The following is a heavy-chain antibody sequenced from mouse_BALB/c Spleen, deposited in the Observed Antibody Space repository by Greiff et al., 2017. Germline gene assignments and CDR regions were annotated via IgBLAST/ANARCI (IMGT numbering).Heavy chain of an antibody. D-gene: IGHD1-1*01. CDR3: ARGCYYYGSSGDFDY. J-gene: IGHJ2*01. Sequence: EVMLVESGGDLVKPGGSLKLSCAASGFTFSSYGMSWVRQTPDKRLEWVATISSGGSYTYYPDSVKGRFTISRDNAKNTLYLQMSSLKSEDTAMYYCARGCYYYGSSGDFDYWGQGTTLTVSS. CDR2: ISSGGSYT. CDR1: GFTFSSYG. V-gene: IGHV5-6*02.